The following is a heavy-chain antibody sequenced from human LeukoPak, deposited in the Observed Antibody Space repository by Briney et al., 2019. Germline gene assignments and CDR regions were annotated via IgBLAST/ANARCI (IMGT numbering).Heavy chain of an antibody. CDR2: IYYSGST. V-gene: IGHV4-39*01. D-gene: IGHD2-15*01. CDR1: GGSISSSSYY. Sequence: TSETLSLTCTVSGGSISSSSYYWGWIRQPPGKGLEWIGSIYYSGSTYYNPSLKSRVTISVDTSKNQFSLKLSSVTAADTAVYYCARGPDCSGGSCYSVGFDYWGQGTLVTVSS. J-gene: IGHJ4*02. CDR3: ARGPDCSGGSCYSVGFDY.